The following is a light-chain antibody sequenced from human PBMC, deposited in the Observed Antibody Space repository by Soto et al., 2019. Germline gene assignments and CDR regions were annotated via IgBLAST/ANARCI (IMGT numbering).Light chain of an antibody. CDR1: SSNIGSGYH. J-gene: IGLJ3*02. CDR2: DNN. Sequence: QSVLTQPPSVSGAPGQRVTISCTGSSSNIGSGYHVQWYQQLPGTAPKLLIYDNNNRPSGVPDRFSGSKSGTSASLAITGLQAEDEADYYCQSYDSSLTGAWVFGGGTKVTVL. V-gene: IGLV1-40*01. CDR3: QSYDSSLTGAWV.